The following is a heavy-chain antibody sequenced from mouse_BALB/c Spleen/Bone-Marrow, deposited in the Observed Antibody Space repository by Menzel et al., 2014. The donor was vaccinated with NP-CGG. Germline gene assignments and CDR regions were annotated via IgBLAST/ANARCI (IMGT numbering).Heavy chain of an antibody. Sequence: EVQGVESGPGLVKPSQSLSLTCTVTGYSITSDYAWNWIRQFPGNKLEWMGYMSSSSSTSYRPSLKSRISITRDTSKNQFFLQLNSVTAEDTGTYYCARDYYGSSYFDYWGQGTTLTVSS. CDR3: ARDYYGSSYFDY. V-gene: IGHV3-2*02. CDR1: GYSITSDYA. CDR2: MSSSSST. D-gene: IGHD1-1*01. J-gene: IGHJ2*01.